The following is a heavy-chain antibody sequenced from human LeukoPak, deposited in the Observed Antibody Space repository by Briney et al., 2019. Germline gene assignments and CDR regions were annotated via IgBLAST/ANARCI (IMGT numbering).Heavy chain of an antibody. CDR2: IIPILGIA. D-gene: IGHD2-2*01. J-gene: IGHJ5*02. CDR1: GGTFSSYA. Sequence: GASVKVSCKASGGTFSSYAISWVRQAPGQGLEWMGRIIPILGIANYAQKFQRRVTITADKSTSTAYMELSSLRSEDTAVYYCARASHAVVVVPAAPLDPWGQGTLVTVSS. CDR3: ARASHAVVVVPAAPLDP. V-gene: IGHV1-69*04.